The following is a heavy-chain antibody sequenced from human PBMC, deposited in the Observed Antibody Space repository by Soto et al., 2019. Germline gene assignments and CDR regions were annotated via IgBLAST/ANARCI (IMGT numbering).Heavy chain of an antibody. J-gene: IGHJ4*02. D-gene: IGHD5-12*01. CDR2: IWYDGSNK. CDR1: GFTFSNYG. CDR3: ARDPVRGLQFTPDY. Sequence: QVQLVESGGGVVQPGRSLRLSCAASGFTFSNYGMHWVRQAPGKGLEWVAVIWYDGSNKYYADSVKGRFTISRDNSKSSLYLQMNSLRAEATDVYYWARDPVRGLQFTPDYWGRGTLVTVSS. V-gene: IGHV3-33*01.